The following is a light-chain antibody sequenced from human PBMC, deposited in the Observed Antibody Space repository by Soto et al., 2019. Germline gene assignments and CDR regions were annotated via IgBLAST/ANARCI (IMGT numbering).Light chain of an antibody. V-gene: IGKV3-15*01. CDR2: DAS. CDR3: QQYNFWPPLT. J-gene: IGKJ4*01. Sequence: EIVMTQSPATLSVSPGGRATLSCRASQSVNSNLAWYRQKPGQAPRLLISDASTRATGVPARFSGSGSGTEFTLTISSQQSEDSGIYYCQQYNFWPPLTFGGGTKVEIK. CDR1: QSVNSN.